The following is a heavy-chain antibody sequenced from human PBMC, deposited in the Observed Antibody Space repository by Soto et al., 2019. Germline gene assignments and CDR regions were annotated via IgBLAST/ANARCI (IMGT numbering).Heavy chain of an antibody. CDR3: AKKYCSGGRCYGVDY. D-gene: IGHD2-15*01. Sequence: PSETLSLTCAVSGGSISSSNWWSWVRQPPGKGLEWVSGISGSGGSTYYADSVKGRFTISRDNSENTLFLQMNSLRAEDTAVYYCAKKYCSGGRCYGVDYWGQGTLVTVSS. CDR2: ISGSGGST. CDR1: GGSISSSN. V-gene: IGHV3-23*01. J-gene: IGHJ4*02.